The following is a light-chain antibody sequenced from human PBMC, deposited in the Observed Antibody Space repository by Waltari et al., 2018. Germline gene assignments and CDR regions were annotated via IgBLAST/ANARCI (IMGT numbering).Light chain of an antibody. V-gene: IGLV3-27*01. J-gene: IGLJ2*01. CDR1: VLPKKY. CDR2: KDS. CDR3: YSAADNNLVV. Sequence: SYELTQPSSLSVSPGKTARITRSAAVLPKKYARWFQQKPGQAPVLVLYKDSERPSGIPERFSGSSSGTTVTLTISGAQVEDEADYYCYSAADNNLVVFGGGTKRTVL.